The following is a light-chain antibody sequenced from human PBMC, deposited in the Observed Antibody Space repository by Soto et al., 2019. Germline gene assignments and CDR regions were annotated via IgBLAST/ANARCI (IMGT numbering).Light chain of an antibody. CDR2: EVT. V-gene: IGLV2-8*01. CDR3: SSYAGSNNLV. Sequence: QSVLTQPPSASGSPGQSVTISCTGTSSDVGSYDYVSWYQQHPGKAPRLLIYEVTKRPSGVPDRFSGSKSGNTASLTVSRLQIEGEADYYCSSYAGSNNLVFGGGTQLTVL. CDR1: SSDVGSYDY. J-gene: IGLJ2*01.